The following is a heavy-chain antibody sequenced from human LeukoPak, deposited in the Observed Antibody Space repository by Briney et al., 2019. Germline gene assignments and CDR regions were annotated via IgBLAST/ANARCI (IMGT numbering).Heavy chain of an antibody. CDR1: GGSISSGGYS. CDR3: ARVHNYYGSGNPPSLTPVDAFDI. Sequence: SQTLSLTCAVSGGSISSGGYSWSWLRQPPGKGLEWIGYIYHSGSTYYNPSLKSRVPISVDRSKNQFSLKLSSVTAADTAVYYCARVHNYYGSGNPPSLTPVDAFDIWGQGTMVTVSS. D-gene: IGHD3-10*01. J-gene: IGHJ3*02. CDR2: IYHSGST. V-gene: IGHV4-30-2*01.